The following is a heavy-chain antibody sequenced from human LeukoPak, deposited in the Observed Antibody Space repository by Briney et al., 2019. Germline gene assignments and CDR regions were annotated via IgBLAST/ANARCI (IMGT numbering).Heavy chain of an antibody. CDR2: IKQGGSEK. V-gene: IGHV3-7*01. D-gene: IGHD3-10*01. CDR3: TRVVPPLYYFDY. Sequence: PGGSLRLSCAASGFTFSSSWMSWFRQAPGKGLEWVANIKQGGSEKYYVDSVKGRFTISRDNAKNSLYLQMNSLRAEDTAVYFCTRVVPPLYYFDYWGQGTLVTVSS. J-gene: IGHJ4*02. CDR1: GFTFSSSW.